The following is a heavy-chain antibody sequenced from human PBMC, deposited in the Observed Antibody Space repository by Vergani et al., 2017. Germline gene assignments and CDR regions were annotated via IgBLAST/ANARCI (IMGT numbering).Heavy chain of an antibody. D-gene: IGHD3-22*01. CDR1: GFTFSSYG. V-gene: IGHV3-30*18. Sequence: QVQLVESGGGVVQPGRSLRLSCAASGFTFSSYGMHWVRQAPGKGLEWVAVISYDGSNKYYADSVKGRFTISRDNSKNTLYLQMNSLRAEDTAVYYCANSPMEYDSSGYFRFWGQGTLVTVSS. J-gene: IGHJ4*02. CDR3: ANSPMEYDSSGYFRF. CDR2: ISYDGSNK.